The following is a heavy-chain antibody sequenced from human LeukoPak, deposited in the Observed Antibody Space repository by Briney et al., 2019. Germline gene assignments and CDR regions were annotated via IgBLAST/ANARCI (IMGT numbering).Heavy chain of an antibody. D-gene: IGHD6-19*01. CDR1: GFTFSSYV. J-gene: IGHJ4*02. CDR3: AKVNPPRGGRSGWYETNDY. Sequence: GGSLRLSCVASGFTFSSYVMTWVRPAPGKGLEWVSSIRTSVGSTFYADSVKGRFTISRDNSKNTLYLQLSSLRAEDTAVYYCAKVNPPRGGRSGWYETNDYWGQGTLVTVSS. CDR2: IRTSVGST. V-gene: IGHV3-23*01.